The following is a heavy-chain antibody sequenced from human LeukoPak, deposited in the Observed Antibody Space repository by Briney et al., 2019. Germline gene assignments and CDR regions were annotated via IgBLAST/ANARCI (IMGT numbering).Heavy chain of an antibody. CDR3: ARDFDPPWMVSSGWLMGY. CDR1: GYTFTSYG. CDR2: ISAYNGNT. D-gene: IGHD6-19*01. V-gene: IGHV1-18*01. J-gene: IGHJ4*02. Sequence: GASVKVSCKASGYTFTSYGISWVRQAPGQGPEWMGWISAYNGNTNYAQKLQGRATMTTDTSTSTAYMELRSLRSDDTAVYYCARDFDPPWMVSSGWLMGYWGQGTLVTVSS.